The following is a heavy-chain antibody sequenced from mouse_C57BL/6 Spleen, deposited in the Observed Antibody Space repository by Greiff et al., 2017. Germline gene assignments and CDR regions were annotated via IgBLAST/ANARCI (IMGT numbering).Heavy chain of an antibody. V-gene: IGHV1-50*01. CDR3: ARPYGSFFDY. CDR2: IDPSDSYT. CDR1: GYTFTSYW. Sequence: QVQLQQPGAELVKPGASVKLSCKASGYTFTSYWMQWVKQRPGQGLEWIGEIDPSDSYTNYNQKFKGKATLTVDTSSSTAYMQLSSLTSEDSAVYDCARPYGSFFDYWGQGTTLTVSS. D-gene: IGHD1-1*01. J-gene: IGHJ2*01.